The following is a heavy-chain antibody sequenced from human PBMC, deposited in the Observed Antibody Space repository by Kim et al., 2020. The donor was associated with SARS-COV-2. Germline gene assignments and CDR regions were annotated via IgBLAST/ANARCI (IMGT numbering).Heavy chain of an antibody. CDR3: ARVGFDY. Sequence: NTGKPTYAQGLTGRFVFSLDTSVSTAELQISSLKAEDTAVYYCARVGFDYWGQGTLVTVSS. V-gene: IGHV7-4-1*02. CDR2: NTGKP. J-gene: IGHJ4*02.